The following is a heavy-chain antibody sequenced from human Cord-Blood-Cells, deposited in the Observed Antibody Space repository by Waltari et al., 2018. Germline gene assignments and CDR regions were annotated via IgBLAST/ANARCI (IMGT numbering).Heavy chain of an antibody. J-gene: IGHJ4*02. D-gene: IGHD6-19*01. CDR2: IYSGGST. CDR1: GFTVSSNY. CDR3: ATNMGAVAGTFDY. Sequence: EVQLVESGGGLIQPGGSLRLSCAASGFTVSSNYMSWVRQAPGKGLEWVSVIYSGGSTYYADSVKCRFTISRDNSKNTLYLQMNSLRAEDTAVYYCATNMGAVAGTFDYWGQGTLVTVSS. V-gene: IGHV3-53*01.